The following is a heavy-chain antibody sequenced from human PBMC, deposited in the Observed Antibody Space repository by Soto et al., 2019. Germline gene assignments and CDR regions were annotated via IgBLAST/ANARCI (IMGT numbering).Heavy chain of an antibody. CDR2: IYYSGST. Sequence: QLQLQESGPGLVKPSETLSLTCTVSGGSISSSSYYWGWIRQPPGKGLEWIVSIYYSGSTYYNPSLKSRVTISVDTSKNQFSLKLSSVTAADTAVYYCARRGTSVCGGDCYSPGPFDYWGQGTLVTVSS. D-gene: IGHD2-21*02. V-gene: IGHV4-39*01. CDR3: ARRGTSVCGGDCYSPGPFDY. J-gene: IGHJ4*02. CDR1: GGSISSSSYY.